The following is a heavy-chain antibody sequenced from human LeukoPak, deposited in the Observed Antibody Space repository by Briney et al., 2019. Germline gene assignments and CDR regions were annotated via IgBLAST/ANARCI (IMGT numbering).Heavy chain of an antibody. CDR3: ARDYYDSSGYYYFGY. V-gene: IGHV4-39*02. Sequence: PSETLSLTCTVSGGSISSSSYYWGWIRQPPGKGLEWIGSIYYSGSTHYNPSLKSRVTISVDTSKNQFSLKLSSVTAADTAVYYCARDYYDSSGYYYFGYWGQGTLVTVSS. CDR1: GGSISSSSYY. D-gene: IGHD3-22*01. J-gene: IGHJ4*02. CDR2: IYYSGST.